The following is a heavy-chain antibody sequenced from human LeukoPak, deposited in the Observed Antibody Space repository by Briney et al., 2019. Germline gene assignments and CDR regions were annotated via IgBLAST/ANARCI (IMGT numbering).Heavy chain of an antibody. J-gene: IGHJ6*03. CDR3: ARWYGSSNTCYHMDV. CDR1: GGSISTYY. D-gene: IGHD2-2*01. CDR2: IYDSGST. Sequence: PSETLSLTCIVSGGSISTYYWSWIRQPPGKGLEWIGYIYDSGSTNYNPSLKSRVTISEDTSKRQFSLKLRSVTAADTAVYYCARWYGSSNTCYHMDVWGKGTTVTVSS. V-gene: IGHV4-59*01.